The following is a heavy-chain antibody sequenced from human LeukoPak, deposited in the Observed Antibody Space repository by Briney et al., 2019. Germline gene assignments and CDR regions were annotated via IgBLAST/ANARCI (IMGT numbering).Heavy chain of an antibody. CDR2: VSGADGTT. D-gene: IGHD4-23*01. J-gene: IGHJ6*02. V-gene: IGHV3-23*01. CDR3: ARDKYGSNSASTGMDV. Sequence: PGGSLRLSCAASGFTFSAYGMSWVRQSPRKGLEWVSGVSGADGTTYYADSVEGRFTISRDNSKNTLYLQMNGLRPEDTAVYYCARDKYGSNSASTGMDVWGQGTTVTVSS. CDR1: GFTFSAYG.